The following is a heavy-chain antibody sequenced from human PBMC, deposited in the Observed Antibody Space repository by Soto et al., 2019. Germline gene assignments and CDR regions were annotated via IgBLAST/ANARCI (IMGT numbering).Heavy chain of an antibody. CDR3: ARVAVPAAMSNYFDY. CDR1: GGSVSSGSYY. CDR2: IYYSGST. V-gene: IGHV4-61*01. D-gene: IGHD2-2*01. Sequence: QVQLQESGPGQVKPSETLSLTCTVSGGSVSSGSYYWSWIRQPPGKGLEWIGYIYYSGSTNYNPSLKSRVTISVDTSKNQFSLKLSSVTAADTAVYYCARVAVPAAMSNYFDYWGQGTLVTVSS. J-gene: IGHJ4*02.